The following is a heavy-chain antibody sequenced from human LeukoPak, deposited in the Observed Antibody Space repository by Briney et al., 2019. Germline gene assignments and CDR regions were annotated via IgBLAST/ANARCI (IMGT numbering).Heavy chain of an antibody. CDR2: ISSSSSTI. J-gene: IGHJ6*02. CDR3: ARDKSYYGSGSYSLDYYYGMDV. CDR1: GFTFSSYS. Sequence: GGSLRLSCAASGFTFSSYSMNWVRQVPGKGLEWVSYISSSSSTIYYADSVKGRFTISRDNAKNSLYLQMNSLRAEDTAVYYCARDKSYYGSGSYSLDYYYGMDVWGQGTTVTVSS. D-gene: IGHD3-10*01. V-gene: IGHV3-48*04.